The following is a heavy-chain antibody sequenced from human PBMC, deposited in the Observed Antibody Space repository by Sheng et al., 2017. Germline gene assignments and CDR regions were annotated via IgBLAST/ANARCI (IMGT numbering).Heavy chain of an antibody. J-gene: IGHJ1*01. V-gene: IGHV4-38-2*02. CDR2: IYHSGST. CDR3: ARDLRGGYGDEYFQH. CDR1: GYSISSGYY. Sequence: QVQLQESGPGLVKPSETLSLTCAVSGYSISSGYYWGWIRQPPGKGLEWIGSIYHSGSTYYNPSLKSRVTISVDTSKNQFSLKLSSVTAADTAVYYCARDLRGGYGDEYFQHWGQGTLVTVSS. D-gene: IGHD3-16*01.